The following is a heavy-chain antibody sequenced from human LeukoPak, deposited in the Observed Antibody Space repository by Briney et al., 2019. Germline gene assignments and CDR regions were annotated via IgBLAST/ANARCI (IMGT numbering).Heavy chain of an antibody. D-gene: IGHD1-26*01. Sequence: PSETLSLTCTVSGGSISSHYWSWFRQPPGKGLEWIGHIYYSGSTNYNTSLKSRVTISVDTSKNQFSLKLSSVTAADTAVYYCARAISGNPFDYWGQGTLVTVSS. J-gene: IGHJ4*02. CDR2: IYYSGST. CDR3: ARAISGNPFDY. V-gene: IGHV4-59*11. CDR1: GGSISSHY.